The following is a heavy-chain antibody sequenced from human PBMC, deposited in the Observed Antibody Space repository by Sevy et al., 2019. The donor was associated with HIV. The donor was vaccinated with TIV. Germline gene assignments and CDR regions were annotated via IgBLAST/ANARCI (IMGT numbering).Heavy chain of an antibody. Sequence: SETLSLTCTVSGASMRSGTYYWSWMRQHPGKGLEWIGYIYYTGSTYYNPSLKSRVIISLDASKNQFSLKLSSVTAADTAVYYCARGRLIVARERWFDPWGQGTLVTVSS. D-gene: IGHD5-12*01. CDR2: IYYTGST. CDR3: ARGRLIVARERWFDP. CDR1: GASMRSGTYY. V-gene: IGHV4-31*03. J-gene: IGHJ5*02.